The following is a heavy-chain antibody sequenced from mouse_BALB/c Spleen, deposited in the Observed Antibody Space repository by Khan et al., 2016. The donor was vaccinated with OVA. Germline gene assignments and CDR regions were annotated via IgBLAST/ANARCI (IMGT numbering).Heavy chain of an antibody. J-gene: IGHJ3*01. V-gene: IGHV14-3*02. CDR2: IDPANGNT. CDR3: ARDYWDVFAS. D-gene: IGHD4-1*01. CDR1: GFNIKDTY. Sequence: EVQLQESGAELVKPGASVKLSCTASGFNIKDTYMHWVKQRPEQGLEWIGRIDPANGNTKYDPKFQGKATITSDTSSNTAYLQLNSLTSEDTAVYYCARDYWDVFASWGQGILVTVSA.